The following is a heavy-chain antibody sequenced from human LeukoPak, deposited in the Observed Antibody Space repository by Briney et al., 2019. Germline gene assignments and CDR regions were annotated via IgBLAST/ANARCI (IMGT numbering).Heavy chain of an antibody. D-gene: IGHD5-12*01. V-gene: IGHV1-46*01. Sequence: ASVKVSCKASGYTFTSYYMHWVRQAPGQGLEWMGIINPSGGSTSYAQKFQGRVTMTEDTSTDTAYMELSSLRSEDTAVYYCQGRGYSGYDFTIPIDYWGQGTLVTVSS. CDR1: GYTFTSYY. CDR2: INPSGGST. J-gene: IGHJ4*02. CDR3: QGRGYSGYDFTIPIDY.